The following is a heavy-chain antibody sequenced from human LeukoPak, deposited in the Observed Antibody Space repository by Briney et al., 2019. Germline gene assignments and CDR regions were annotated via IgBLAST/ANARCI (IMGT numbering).Heavy chain of an antibody. V-gene: IGHV3-74*03. CDR3: YGGNAEH. Sequence: GGSLRLSCAASVFTFSSYLMHWVRQAPGKGLMWVSGINTDGSSTMYADSVKGRFTISRDNAKNTLYLQMNSLRGEDTAVYHCYGGNAEHWGQGTLVTVSS. CDR1: VFTFSSYL. D-gene: IGHD4-23*01. CDR2: INTDGSST. J-gene: IGHJ1*01.